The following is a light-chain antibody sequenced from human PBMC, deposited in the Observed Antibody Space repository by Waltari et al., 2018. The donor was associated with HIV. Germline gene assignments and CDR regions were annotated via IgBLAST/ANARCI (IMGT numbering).Light chain of an antibody. J-gene: IGLJ2*01. V-gene: IGLV4-60*03. CDR1: SGPNCYI. CDR2: LEDSGTD. CDR3: ETWDRNTRV. Sequence: QPVLTQSSSASASLGSSVMLPCTLTSGPNCYIIAWHQQQAGRAPRSSMKLEDSGTDKRGSGGSDRFCGVNAGADCYRTISTLQSDDEADYYCETWDRNTRVCGGGTRLTVL.